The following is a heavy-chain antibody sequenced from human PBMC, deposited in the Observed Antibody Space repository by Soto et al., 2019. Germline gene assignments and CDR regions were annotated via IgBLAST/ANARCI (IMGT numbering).Heavy chain of an antibody. Sequence: PGGSLRLSCAASGFTFSSYATSWVRQAPGKGLEWVSAISGSGGSTYYADSVKGRFTISRDNSKNTLYLQMNSLRAEDTAVYYCAKESRNPFGYYYMDVWGKGTTVTVSS. D-gene: IGHD3-10*01. CDR2: ISGSGGST. J-gene: IGHJ6*03. CDR1: GFTFSSYA. CDR3: AKESRNPFGYYYMDV. V-gene: IGHV3-23*01.